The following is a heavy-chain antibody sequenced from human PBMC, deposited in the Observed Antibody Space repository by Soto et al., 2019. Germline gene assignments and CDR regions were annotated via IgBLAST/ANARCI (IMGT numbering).Heavy chain of an antibody. V-gene: IGHV3-30*18. J-gene: IGHJ4*02. CDR1: GFTFSSYG. CDR2: ISYDGSNK. Sequence: GGSLRLSCAASGFTFSSYGMHWVRQAPGKGLEWVAVISYDGSNKYYADSAKGRFTISRDNSKNTLYLQMNSLRAEDTAVYYCAKEMDSGSYYYPFIDYWGQGTLVTVSS. CDR3: AKEMDSGSYYYPFIDY. D-gene: IGHD1-26*01.